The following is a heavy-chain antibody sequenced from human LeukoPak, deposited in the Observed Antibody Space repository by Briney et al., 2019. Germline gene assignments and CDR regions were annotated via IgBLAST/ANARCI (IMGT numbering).Heavy chain of an antibody. D-gene: IGHD2-15*01. CDR2: IDYSGST. CDR1: GGSINNYY. V-gene: IGHV4-59*01. Sequence: SETLSLTCTVSGGSINNYYWSWFRQPPGKGLEWLGYIDYSGSTTDNPSLRSRVIISVDTSKNHFSLKLTSVTAADTAVYYCARANVVAPGYYFEYWGQGTLVTVSS. CDR3: ARANVVAPGYYFEY. J-gene: IGHJ4*02.